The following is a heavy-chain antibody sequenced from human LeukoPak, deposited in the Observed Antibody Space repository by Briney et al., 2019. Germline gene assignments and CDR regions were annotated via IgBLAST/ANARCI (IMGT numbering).Heavy chain of an antibody. V-gene: IGHV4-38-2*02. Sequence: SETLSLTCTVSGDSITGYYWGWIRQPPGKGLEWIGNIYHTGNTYYNPSLKSRVTISLDTSKNQFSLKVISMTAADTAVYYCARAVFSYCSGGSCPYFDYWGQGTLVTVSS. D-gene: IGHD2-15*01. J-gene: IGHJ4*02. CDR3: ARAVFSYCSGGSCPYFDY. CDR2: IYHTGNT. CDR1: GDSITGYY.